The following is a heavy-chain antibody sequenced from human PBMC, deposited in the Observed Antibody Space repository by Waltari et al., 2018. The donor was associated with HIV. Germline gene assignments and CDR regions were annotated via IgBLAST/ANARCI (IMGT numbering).Heavy chain of an antibody. V-gene: IGHV3-7*01. D-gene: IGHD6-13*01. CDR3: ARDSPSLGAAACTYQLGHYYYGMDV. CDR2: IKQDGSEK. Sequence: YWMSWVRQAPGKGLEWVANIKQDGSEKYYVDSVKGRFTISRDNAKNSLYLQMNSLRAEDTAVYYCARDSPSLGAAACTYQLGHYYYGMDVWGQGTTVTVSS. CDR1: YW. J-gene: IGHJ6*02.